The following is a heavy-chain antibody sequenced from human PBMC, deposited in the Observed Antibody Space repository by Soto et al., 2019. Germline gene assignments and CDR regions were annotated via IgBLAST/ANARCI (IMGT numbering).Heavy chain of an antibody. CDR3: AKDASRTSGWYYFDY. CDR2: IDYTGGTT. Sequence: QPVGSLRLSCAASGFTFSILAMGWVRQAPGKGLEWVSVIDYTGGTTYYTDSVKGRFIISRDNSKKMLYLQMNSLRAEDTAVYYCAKDASRTSGWYYFDYWGQGALVTVSS. J-gene: IGHJ4*02. V-gene: IGHV3-23*01. CDR1: GFTFSILA. D-gene: IGHD6-19*01.